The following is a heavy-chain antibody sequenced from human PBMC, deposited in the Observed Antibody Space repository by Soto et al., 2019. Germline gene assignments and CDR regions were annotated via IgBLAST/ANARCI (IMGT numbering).Heavy chain of an antibody. Sequence: GESLKISCKGSGYSFTSYWIGWVRQMPGKGLEWMGIIYPGDSDTRYSPSFQGQVTISADKSISTAYLQWSSLKASDTAMYYCARHLGQRYPPKWYYYYGMDVWGQGTTVTVSS. CDR1: GYSFTSYW. CDR3: ARHLGQRYPPKWYYYYGMDV. D-gene: IGHD1-1*01. J-gene: IGHJ6*02. V-gene: IGHV5-51*01. CDR2: IYPGDSDT.